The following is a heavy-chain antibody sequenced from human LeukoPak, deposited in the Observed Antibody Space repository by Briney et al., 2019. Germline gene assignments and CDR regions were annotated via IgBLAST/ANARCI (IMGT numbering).Heavy chain of an antibody. CDR2: ISSSSSYI. J-gene: IGHJ4*02. CDR3: ARAYDGSGSYYADD. CDR1: GFTFSSYS. Sequence: GGSLRLSCAASGFTFSSYSMNWVRQAPGKGLEWVSSISSSSSYIYYADSVKGRFTISRDNAKNSLYLQMNSLRAEDTGVYYCARAYDGSGSYYADDWGQGTLVTVSS. D-gene: IGHD3-10*01. V-gene: IGHV3-21*01.